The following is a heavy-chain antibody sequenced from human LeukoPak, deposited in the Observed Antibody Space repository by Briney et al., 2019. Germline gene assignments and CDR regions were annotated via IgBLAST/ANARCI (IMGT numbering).Heavy chain of an antibody. Sequence: GRSLRLSCAASGFTFSSYWMSWVRQAPGKGLEWVANIKQDGSEKYYVDSVKGRFTISRDNAKNSLYLQMNSLRAEDTAVYYCARAPGYCSGGSCYRYYYGMDVWGQGTTVTVSS. J-gene: IGHJ6*02. V-gene: IGHV3-7*01. CDR2: IKQDGSEK. D-gene: IGHD2-15*01. CDR1: GFTFSSYW. CDR3: ARAPGYCSGGSCYRYYYGMDV.